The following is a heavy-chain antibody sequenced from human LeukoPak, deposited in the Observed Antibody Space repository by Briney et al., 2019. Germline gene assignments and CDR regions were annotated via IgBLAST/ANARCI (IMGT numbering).Heavy chain of an antibody. V-gene: IGHV3-23*01. D-gene: IGHD6-19*01. Sequence: PGGSLRLSCAASGLTFSSYVMSWVRQAPGKGLEWVSGIRGRGDTTYYADSVRGRFTISRDNSKNTLYLQMSSLRADDTAVYYCARQPDDFSGWNNGQDFFDYWGQGTLVTVSS. CDR1: GLTFSSYV. CDR3: ARQPDDFSGWNNGQDFFDY. J-gene: IGHJ4*02. CDR2: IRGRGDTT.